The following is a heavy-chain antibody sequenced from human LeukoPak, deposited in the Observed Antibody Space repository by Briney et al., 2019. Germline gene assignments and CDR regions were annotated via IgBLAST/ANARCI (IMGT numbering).Heavy chain of an antibody. CDR2: ISYDGSNK. Sequence: GGSLRLSCAASGFTFSSYGMHWVRQAPGKGLEWVAVISYDGSNKYYADSVKGRFTISRDNSKNTLYLQLNSLRAEDTAVYYCAATVTLDYWGQGTLVTASS. CDR1: GFTFSSYG. J-gene: IGHJ4*02. D-gene: IGHD4-17*01. CDR3: AATVTLDY. V-gene: IGHV3-30*03.